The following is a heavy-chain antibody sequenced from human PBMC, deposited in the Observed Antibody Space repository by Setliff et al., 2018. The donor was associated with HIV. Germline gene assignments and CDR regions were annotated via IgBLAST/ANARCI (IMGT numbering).Heavy chain of an antibody. CDR1: GGSISDDKW. J-gene: IGHJ4*02. Sequence: SETLSLTCAVSGGSISDDKWWDWVRQPPGKGLEWLGEIYHTGRTNYDSSLKSRVTMSVDKTKNEFSLKMTSVTAADTAVYYCTRAPGGGKDYFAYWGRGILVTVSS. V-gene: IGHV4-4*02. D-gene: IGHD3-16*01. CDR3: TRAPGGGKDYFAY. CDR2: IYHTGRT.